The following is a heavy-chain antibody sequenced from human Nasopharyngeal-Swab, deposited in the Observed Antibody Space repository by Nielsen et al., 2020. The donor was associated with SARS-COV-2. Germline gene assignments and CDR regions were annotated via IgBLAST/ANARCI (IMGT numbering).Heavy chain of an antibody. CDR1: GFTFSSYS. Sequence: GESLKISCAASGFTFSSYSMSWVRQAPGKGLEWVSSIGGSGGSTYYADSVKGRFTISRDNAKNSLYLQMNSLRAEDTAVYYCARDSSCCGDAFDIWGQGTMVTVSS. D-gene: IGHD6-13*01. CDR3: ARDSSCCGDAFDI. CDR2: IGGSGGST. V-gene: IGHV3-21*01. J-gene: IGHJ3*02.